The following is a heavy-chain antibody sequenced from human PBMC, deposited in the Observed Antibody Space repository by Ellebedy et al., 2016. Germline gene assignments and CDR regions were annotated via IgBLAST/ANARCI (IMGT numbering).Heavy chain of an antibody. CDR2: VNTFSGNT. Sequence: ASVTVSCXASGYTFTTFSITWVGQLPAQELEWMGFVNTFSGNTKFAQKFQGRVSMTTDSFTHTAYMDLRSLRSDDTAMYYCAKTSGWGYGENWGQGTLVTVSS. D-gene: IGHD3-10*01. J-gene: IGHJ4*02. V-gene: IGHV1-18*04. CDR1: GYTFTTFS. CDR3: AKTSGWGYGEN.